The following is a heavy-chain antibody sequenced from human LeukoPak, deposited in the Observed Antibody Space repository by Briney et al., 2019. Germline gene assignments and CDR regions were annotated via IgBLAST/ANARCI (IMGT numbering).Heavy chain of an antibody. V-gene: IGHV1-2*02. CDR3: ARALVPAAQRLSS. CDR2: INPNTGGT. CDR1: GYTVTGYY. J-gene: IGHJ5*02. Sequence: ASVKVSCKASGYTVTGYYLHWVRQAPGQGLEWMGWINPNTGGTKYAQKFQGRVTMTRDTSIRTAYMEVTRLTSDDTAVYYCARALVPAAQRLSSWGQGTLVTVSS. D-gene: IGHD2-2*01.